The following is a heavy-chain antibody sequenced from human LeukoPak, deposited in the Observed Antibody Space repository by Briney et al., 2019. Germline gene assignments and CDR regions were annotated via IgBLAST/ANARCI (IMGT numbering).Heavy chain of an antibody. Sequence: SETLSLTCTVSGGSISSSSYYWGWIRQPPGKGLEWIGSIYYSGSTYYNPSLKSRVTISVDTSKNQFSLKLSSVTAADTAVYYCVRDPFEDHAFDYWGQGTLVPVSS. D-gene: IGHD3-10*01. CDR2: IYYSGST. V-gene: IGHV4-39*07. CDR1: GGSISSSSYY. CDR3: VRDPFEDHAFDY. J-gene: IGHJ4*02.